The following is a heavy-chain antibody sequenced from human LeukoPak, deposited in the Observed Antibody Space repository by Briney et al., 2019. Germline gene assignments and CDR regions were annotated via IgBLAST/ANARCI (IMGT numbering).Heavy chain of an antibody. CDR2: ISFDGTSK. Sequence: PGGSLRLSCAASGFTFSSYVMHWVRQAPGRGLEWVAVISFDGTSKYYADSVKGRFTISRDNSRNTLYLQMNSLRAEDTAVYYCARYRGSGLFDPWGQGTLVTVSS. D-gene: IGHD3-10*01. CDR3: ARYRGSGLFDP. CDR1: GFTFSSYV. V-gene: IGHV3-30-3*01. J-gene: IGHJ5*02.